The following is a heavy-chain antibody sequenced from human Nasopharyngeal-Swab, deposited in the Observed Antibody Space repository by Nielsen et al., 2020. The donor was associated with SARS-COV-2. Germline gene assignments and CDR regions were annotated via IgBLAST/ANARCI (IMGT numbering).Heavy chain of an antibody. CDR1: GGSFSGYY. D-gene: IGHD3-3*01. CDR2: INHSGST. J-gene: IGHJ6*02. CDR3: ARGATIFGVVAYGMDV. V-gene: IGHV4-34*01. Sequence: SETLSLTCAVYGGSFSGYYWSWIRQPPGQGLEWIGEINHSGSTNYNPSLKSRVTISVDTSKNQFSLKLSSVTAADTAVYYCARGATIFGVVAYGMDVWGQGTTVTVSS.